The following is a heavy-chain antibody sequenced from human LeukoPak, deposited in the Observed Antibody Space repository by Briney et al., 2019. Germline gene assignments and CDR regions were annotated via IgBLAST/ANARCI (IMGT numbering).Heavy chain of an antibody. CDR1: GGTFSSYA. J-gene: IGHJ5*02. CDR2: IIPIFGTA. CDR3: ARDDNRFGGLLTA. D-gene: IGHD3-10*01. Sequence: ASVKVSCKASGGTFSSYAISWVRQAPGQGLEWMGGIIPIFGTANYAQKFQGRVTITADESTSTAYMELSSLRSEDTAVYYCARDDNRFGGLLTAWGQGTLVTVSS. V-gene: IGHV1-69*13.